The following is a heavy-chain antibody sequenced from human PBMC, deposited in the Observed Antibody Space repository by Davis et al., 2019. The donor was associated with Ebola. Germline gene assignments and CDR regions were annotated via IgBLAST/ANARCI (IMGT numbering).Heavy chain of an antibody. J-gene: IGHJ4*02. CDR2: IRGSGGST. CDR1: ALTFTTYA. CDR3: AKDLENYYGPGSYHAS. V-gene: IGHV3-23*01. D-gene: IGHD3-10*01. Sequence: PGGSLRLSCAASALTFTTYAMSCVRKLPGEGVEWVSAIRGSGGSTYYADSVKGRFTISRDNSKNTLYLQMNSLSAEDTAVYYCAKDLENYYGPGSYHASWGQGTLVTVA.